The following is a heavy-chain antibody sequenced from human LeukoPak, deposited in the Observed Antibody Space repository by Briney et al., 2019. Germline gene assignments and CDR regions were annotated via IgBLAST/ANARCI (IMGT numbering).Heavy chain of an antibody. CDR1: GYTFTIYG. Sequence: ASVKVSCKASGYTFTIYGISWVRQAPGQGLEWMGWISAYNGNTNYAQKLQGRVTMTTDTSTSTAYMELRSLRSDDTAVYYCAREGGTGRWLQLRPGNFDYWGQGTLVTVSS. J-gene: IGHJ4*02. D-gene: IGHD5-24*01. CDR3: AREGGTGRWLQLRPGNFDY. CDR2: ISAYNGNT. V-gene: IGHV1-18*01.